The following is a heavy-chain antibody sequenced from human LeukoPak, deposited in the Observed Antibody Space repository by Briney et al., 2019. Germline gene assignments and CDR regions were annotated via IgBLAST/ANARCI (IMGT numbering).Heavy chain of an antibody. J-gene: IGHJ4*02. V-gene: IGHV1-69*04. CDR2: IIPILGIA. CDR1: GGTFSSYA. CDR3: ARTRIAAAGTEIDY. D-gene: IGHD6-13*01. Sequence: SVKVSCKASGGTFSSYAISWVRQAPGQELEWMGRIIPILGIANYAQKFQGRVTITADKSTSTAYMELSSLRSEDTAVYYCARTRIAAAGTEIDYWGQGTLVTDSS.